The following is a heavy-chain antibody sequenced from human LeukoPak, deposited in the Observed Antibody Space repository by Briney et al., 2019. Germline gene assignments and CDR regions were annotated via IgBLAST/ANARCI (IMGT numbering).Heavy chain of an antibody. CDR3: ARVKVVPQYYLDY. D-gene: IGHD2-15*01. CDR1: GFTVSSNY. J-gene: IGHJ4*02. Sequence: PGGSLRLSCAASGFTVSSNYMSWVRQAPGKGLEWVSVIYSGGSTYYADSVKGRFTISRDNSKNTLYLQMNSLRAEDTAVYYCARVKVVPQYYLDYWGQGTLVTVSS. V-gene: IGHV3-53*01. CDR2: IYSGGST.